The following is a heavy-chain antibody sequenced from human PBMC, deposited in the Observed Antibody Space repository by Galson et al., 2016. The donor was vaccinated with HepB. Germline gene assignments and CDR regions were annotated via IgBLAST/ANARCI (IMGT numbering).Heavy chain of an antibody. D-gene: IGHD6-19*01. CDR2: IYPGDSDT. V-gene: IGHV5-51*01. J-gene: IGHJ4*02. CDR3: ARHLPPGYSSPGVPFDY. Sequence: QSGAEVKKPGESLKISCKASGYSFINHWIGWVRQMPGKGLEWIGIIYPGDSDTRYSPSFQGQVTISADKSNSTAYLQWSSLKASDTAMFYCARHLPPGYSSPGVPFDYWGQGTPVTVSS. CDR1: GYSFINHW.